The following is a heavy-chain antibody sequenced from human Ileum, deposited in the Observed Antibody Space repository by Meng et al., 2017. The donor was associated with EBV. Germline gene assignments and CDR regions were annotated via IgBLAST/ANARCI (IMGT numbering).Heavy chain of an antibody. CDR2: ISAYNGNT. V-gene: IGHV1-18*01. CDR3: ARVEVGITSGDY. J-gene: IGHJ4*02. CDR1: GYTFTNYG. D-gene: IGHD1-26*01. Sequence: QVQFVQSGGEVKKPVASVKVSCKASGYTFTNYGITWVRQAPGQGLEWMGWISAYNGNTNYAQTLQGRVTMTTDTSTSTAYMELGSLRSDDTAVYYCARVEVGITSGDYWGQGTLVTVSS.